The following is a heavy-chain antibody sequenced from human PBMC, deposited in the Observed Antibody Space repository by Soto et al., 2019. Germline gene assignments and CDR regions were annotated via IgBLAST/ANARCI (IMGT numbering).Heavy chain of an antibody. CDR3: ARGVTTVTAIDY. CDR1: GGSISSGGYY. D-gene: IGHD4-17*01. Sequence: SETLSLTCTVSGGSISSGGYYWSWIRQHPGKGLEWIGYIYYSGSTYYNPSLKSRVTILRDTSKTQFSLKLSSVTAADTAVYYCARGVTTVTAIDYWGQGTLVTVSS. CDR2: IYYSGST. V-gene: IGHV4-31*03. J-gene: IGHJ4*02.